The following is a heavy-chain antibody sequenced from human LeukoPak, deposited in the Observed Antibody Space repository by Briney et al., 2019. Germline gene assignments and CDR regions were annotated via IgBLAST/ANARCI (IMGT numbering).Heavy chain of an antibody. V-gene: IGHV4-39*01. CDR1: GGSISSSSYY. J-gene: IGHJ4*02. D-gene: IGHD2-8*01. Sequence: SETLSLTCTVSGGSISSSSYYWGWLRQPPGKGLEWIGSIYYSGSTYYNPSLKRRTTTSVDTSKTQYSLKLSSVTAADTAVYYCARISIVLMVYAMDYWGQGTLVTVSS. CDR3: ARISIVLMVYAMDY. CDR2: IYYSGST.